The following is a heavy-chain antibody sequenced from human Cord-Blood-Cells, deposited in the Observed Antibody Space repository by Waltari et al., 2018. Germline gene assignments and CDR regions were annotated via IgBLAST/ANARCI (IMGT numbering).Heavy chain of an antibody. Sequence: QVQLVQSGAEVKKPGASVKVSCKASGYTFTSYAMHWVRQAPGQRLEWMGWINAGKGNTKYSQKFQGRVTITRDTSASTAYIELSSLRSEDTAVYYCARMAASTYAFYIWGQGTMVTVSS. CDR1: GYTFTSYA. CDR2: INAGKGNT. D-gene: IGHD6-13*01. CDR3: ARMAASTYAFYI. J-gene: IGHJ3*02. V-gene: IGHV1-3*01.